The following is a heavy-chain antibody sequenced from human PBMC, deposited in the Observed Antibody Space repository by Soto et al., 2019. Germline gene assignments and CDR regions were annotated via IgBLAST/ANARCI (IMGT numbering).Heavy chain of an antibody. J-gene: IGHJ4*02. D-gene: IGHD1-1*01. CDR1: GGSISSYY. Sequence: PSETLSLTCTVPGGSISSYYWSWIRQPPGKGLEWIGYIYYSGSTNYNPSLKSRVTISVDTSKNQFSLKLSSVTAADTAVYYCARRRDRTGIDYWGQGTLVTVSS. CDR2: IYYSGST. CDR3: ARRRDRTGIDY. V-gene: IGHV4-59*08.